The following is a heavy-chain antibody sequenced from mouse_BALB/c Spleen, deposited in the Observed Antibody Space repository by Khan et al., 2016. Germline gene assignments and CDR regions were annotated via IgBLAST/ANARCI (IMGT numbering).Heavy chain of an antibody. Sequence: EVQLQESGPSLVKPSQTLSLTCSVTGDSITSGYWNWIRKFPGNKLEYMGYISYSGSTYYNPSLKSRISITRDTSTNQYYLQLASVTTEDTTTYDCAKASGDGAWFAYWGQGTLVTVSA. D-gene: IGHD3-2*02. V-gene: IGHV3-8*02. CDR2: ISYSGST. CDR1: GDSITSGY. CDR3: AKASGDGAWFAY. J-gene: IGHJ3*01.